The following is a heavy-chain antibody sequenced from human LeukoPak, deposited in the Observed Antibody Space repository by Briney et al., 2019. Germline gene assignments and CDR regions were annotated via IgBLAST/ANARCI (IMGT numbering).Heavy chain of an antibody. CDR2: ISAYNGNT. D-gene: IGHD3-22*01. CDR1: GYTFTSYG. J-gene: IGHJ5*02. CDR3: ARDSTKYYDSSGYPLLNWFDP. Sequence: GASVKVSCKASGYTFTSYGISWVRQAPGQGLEWMGWISAYNGNTNYAQKLQGRVTMTTDTSTSTAYMELRSLRSDDTAVYYCARDSTKYYDSSGYPLLNWFDPWGQGTLVTVSS. V-gene: IGHV1-18*01.